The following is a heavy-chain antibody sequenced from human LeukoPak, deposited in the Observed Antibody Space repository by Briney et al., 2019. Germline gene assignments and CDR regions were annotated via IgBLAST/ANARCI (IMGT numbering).Heavy chain of an antibody. CDR1: GASINTGSYY. V-gene: IGHV4-39*07. D-gene: IGHD2-15*01. Sequence: PSETLSLTCTVSGASINTGSYYWGWVRQPPGKGLEWIGSIYFNWNSQSNPSLTSRVTISLDTSKNQFSLRLSSVTAADTAVYYCATIASALFHYWGRGTLVTVSS. CDR2: IYFNWNS. CDR3: ATIASALFHY. J-gene: IGHJ4*02.